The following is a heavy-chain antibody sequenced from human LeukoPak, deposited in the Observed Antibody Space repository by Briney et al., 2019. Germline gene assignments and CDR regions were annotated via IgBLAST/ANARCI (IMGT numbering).Heavy chain of an antibody. CDR2: INGRDDGT. CDR3: AKDLEITVNWFDP. D-gene: IGHD5-24*01. V-gene: IGHV3-23*01. Sequence: PGGSLRLSCAASGFTFSTYAMSWVRQAPGKGLEWVSGINGRDDGTYYADSVKGRFTISRDNSKNTLYLQMNSLRAEDTAVYYCAKDLEITVNWFDPWGQGTLVTVSP. J-gene: IGHJ5*02. CDR1: GFTFSTYA.